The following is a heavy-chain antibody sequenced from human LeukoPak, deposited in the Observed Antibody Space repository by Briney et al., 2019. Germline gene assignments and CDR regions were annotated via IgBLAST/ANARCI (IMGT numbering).Heavy chain of an antibody. V-gene: IGHV1-3*01. CDR1: GYTFTSYA. J-gene: IGHJ6*02. Sequence: GASVKVSCKASGYTFTSYAMHWVRQAPGQRLEWMGWINAGNGNTKYSQKFQGRVTITRDTFASTTYMELSSLRSEDTAVYYCARTYDSSGYYLPRYYGMDVWGQGTTVTVSS. CDR3: ARTYDSSGYYLPRYYGMDV. D-gene: IGHD3-22*01. CDR2: INAGNGNT.